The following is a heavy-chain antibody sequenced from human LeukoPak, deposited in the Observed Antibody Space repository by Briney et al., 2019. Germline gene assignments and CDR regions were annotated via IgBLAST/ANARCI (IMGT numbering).Heavy chain of an antibody. V-gene: IGHV3-23*01. CDR2: ISGSGGST. D-gene: IGHD1-26*01. Sequence: GGSLRLSCVASGVTFTSYAMGWVRQAPGKGLEWVSSISGSGGSTYYADTVKGRFTISRDNSKNTLYVQMNSLRAEDTAVYYCAKDQTVGGTSPFDYWGQGTLVTVSS. CDR1: GVTFTSYA. J-gene: IGHJ4*02. CDR3: AKDQTVGGTSPFDY.